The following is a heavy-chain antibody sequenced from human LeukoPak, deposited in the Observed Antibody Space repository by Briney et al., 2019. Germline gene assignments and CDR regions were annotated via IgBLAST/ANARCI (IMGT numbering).Heavy chain of an antibody. J-gene: IGHJ4*02. Sequence: ASVKVSCQASGETLTSYLLHSVRPARGHGRKGMGIINPSGARTSYAQKSQGRLTLTKETSTSTVYMELSSLRSEDNAVDYCAARIEAGGLGDYWGQGTLVTVSS. CDR1: GETLTSYL. CDR3: AARIEAGGLGDY. CDR2: INPSGART. D-gene: IGHD6-13*01. V-gene: IGHV1-46*01.